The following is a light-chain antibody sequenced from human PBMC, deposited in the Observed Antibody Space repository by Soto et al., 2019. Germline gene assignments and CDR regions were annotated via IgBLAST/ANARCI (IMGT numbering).Light chain of an antibody. CDR2: GNN. J-gene: IGLJ2*01. CDR1: SSNIGAGYH. Sequence: QPVLTQPPSVSGAPGQRVTISCTGSSSNIGAGYHVHWYQHLPGTAPKLLIYGNNNRPSGAPDRFSGSKSGTSASLAITGLQAEDEADYYCQSYDSSLSVVFGGGTKLTVL. V-gene: IGLV1-40*01. CDR3: QSYDSSLSVV.